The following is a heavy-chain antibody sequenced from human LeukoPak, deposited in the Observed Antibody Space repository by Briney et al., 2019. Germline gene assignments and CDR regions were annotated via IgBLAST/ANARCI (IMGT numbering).Heavy chain of an antibody. CDR1: GVSISSFN. Sequence: PSETLSLTCTVSGVSISSFNWSWIRQSAGKGLEWIGYIYYSGSTNYNPSLKSRVTISVDTSKNQFSLKLSSVTAADTAVYYCARSLTVAEDYWGQGTLVTVSS. D-gene: IGHD6-19*01. CDR2: IYYSGST. CDR3: ARSLTVAEDY. V-gene: IGHV4-59*01. J-gene: IGHJ4*02.